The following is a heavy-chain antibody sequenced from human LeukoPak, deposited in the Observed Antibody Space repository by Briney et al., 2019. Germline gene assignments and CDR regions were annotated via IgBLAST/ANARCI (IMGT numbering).Heavy chain of an antibody. J-gene: IGHJ4*02. CDR3: ASGRRSDYLDY. CDR2: FKSDGSST. Sequence: PGGSLRLSCAASGFTFSSYWMHWVRQAPGKGLVWVSRFKSDGSSTSYADSVKGRFTISRDNAKNTLYLQMNSLRAEDTAVYYCASGRRSDYLDYWGQGTLVTVSS. D-gene: IGHD3-10*01. V-gene: IGHV3-74*01. CDR1: GFTFSSYW.